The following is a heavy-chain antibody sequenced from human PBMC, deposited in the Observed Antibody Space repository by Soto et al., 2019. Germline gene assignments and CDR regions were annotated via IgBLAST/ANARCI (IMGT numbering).Heavy chain of an antibody. D-gene: IGHD6-6*01. CDR1: GFTFSSNA. J-gene: IGHJ4*02. CDR2: ISSSGGNT. CDR3: AKGARPFEY. Sequence: EVQLLESGGALVQPGGSLRLSCAASGFTFSSNAMTWVRQAPGKGLEWVSAISSSGGNTYYADSVKGRFTISRDNSQTAVYLQMNSLRAEDTAVYYCAKGARPFEYWGQGTLVTVSS. V-gene: IGHV3-23*01.